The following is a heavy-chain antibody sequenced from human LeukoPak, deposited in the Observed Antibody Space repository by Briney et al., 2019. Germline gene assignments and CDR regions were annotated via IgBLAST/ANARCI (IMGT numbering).Heavy chain of an antibody. J-gene: IGHJ4*02. CDR1: GFIFSNYA. Sequence: GGSLRLSCAASGFIFSNYAMSWVRQAPGKGLEWVSAILSGGDTASYADSVRGRFTISRDNSKNTLYLQMNSLRAEDTAVYYCAKSYSSGWYSPGEYYFDYWGQGTLVTVSS. V-gene: IGHV3-23*01. CDR2: ILSGGDTA. D-gene: IGHD6-19*01. CDR3: AKSYSSGWYSPGEYYFDY.